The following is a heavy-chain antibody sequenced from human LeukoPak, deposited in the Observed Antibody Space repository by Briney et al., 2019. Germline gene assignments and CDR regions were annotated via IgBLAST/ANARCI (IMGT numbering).Heavy chain of an antibody. CDR1: GYTFTGYY. CDR2: INPNSGGT. V-gene: IGHV1-2*02. J-gene: IGHJ5*02. D-gene: IGHD6-13*01. CDR3: AREQRGSRYIAAAGTGNWFDP. Sequence: VASVKVSCKASGYTFTGYYMHWVRQAPGQGLEWMGWINPNSGGTNYAQKFQGRVTMTRDTSISTAYMELSRLRSDDTAVYYCAREQRGSRYIAAAGTGNWFDPWGQGTLVTVSS.